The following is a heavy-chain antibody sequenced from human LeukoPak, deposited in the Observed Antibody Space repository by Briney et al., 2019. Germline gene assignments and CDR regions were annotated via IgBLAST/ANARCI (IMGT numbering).Heavy chain of an antibody. D-gene: IGHD1-26*01. CDR1: GFTFSSYG. CDR2: ISYDGSNK. CDR3: AKDSGGSYNNWFDP. J-gene: IGHJ5*02. V-gene: IGHV3-30*18. Sequence: PGRSLRLSCAASGFTFSSYGMHWVRQAPGKGLEWVAVISYDGSNKYYVDSVKGRFTISRDNSKNTLYLQMNSLRAEDTAVYYCAKDSGGSYNNWFDPWGQGTLVTVSS.